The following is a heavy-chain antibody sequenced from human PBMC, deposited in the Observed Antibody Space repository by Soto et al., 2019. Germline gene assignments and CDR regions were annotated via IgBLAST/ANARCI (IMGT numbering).Heavy chain of an antibody. CDR3: ATCSSTSCPLVAGMDV. Sequence: GASVKVSCKVSGYTLTELSMHWVRQAPGKGLEWMGGFDPEDGETIYAQKFQGRVTMTEDTSTDTAYKELSSLRSEDTAVYYCATCSSTSCPLVAGMDVWGQGTTVTVSS. V-gene: IGHV1-24*01. D-gene: IGHD2-2*01. CDR2: FDPEDGET. CDR1: GYTLTELS. J-gene: IGHJ6*02.